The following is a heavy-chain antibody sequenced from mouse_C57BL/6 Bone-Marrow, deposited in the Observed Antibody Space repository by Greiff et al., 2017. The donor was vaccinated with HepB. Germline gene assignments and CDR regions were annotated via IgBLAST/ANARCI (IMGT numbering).Heavy chain of an antibody. CDR3: ARHEDLDLLWYPWFAY. D-gene: IGHD2-1*01. J-gene: IGHJ3*01. CDR2: FYPGSGSI. V-gene: IGHV1-62-2*01. Sequence: VQGVESGAELVKPGASVKLSCKASGYTFTEYTIHWVKQRSGQGLEWIGWFYPGSGSIKYNEKFKDKATLTADKSSSTVYMELSRLTSEDSAVYFCARHEDLDLLWYPWFAYWGQGTLVTVSA. CDR1: GYTFTEYT.